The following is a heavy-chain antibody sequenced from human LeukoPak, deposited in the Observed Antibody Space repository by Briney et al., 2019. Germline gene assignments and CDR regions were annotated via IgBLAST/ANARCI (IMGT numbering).Heavy chain of an antibody. CDR3: ARHYGSGTYIPSIFDY. J-gene: IGHJ4*02. CDR2: IYYSGST. V-gene: IGHV4-59*08. CDR1: GGSISSYY. Sequence: PSETLSLTCTVSGGSISSYYWSWIRQPPGKGLEWIGYIYYSGSTNYNPSLKSRGTISIDTSKNQFSLKVSSVTAADTAVYYCARHYGSGTYIPSIFDYWGQGTLVTVSS. D-gene: IGHD3-10*01.